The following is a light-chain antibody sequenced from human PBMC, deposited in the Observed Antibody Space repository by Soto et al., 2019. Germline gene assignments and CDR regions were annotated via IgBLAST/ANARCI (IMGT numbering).Light chain of an antibody. CDR3: QRYNGAPRT. Sequence: DVQMTQSPSSLSASVGDRVTITCRASQGIRNYVAWYQQKPGKVPKLLIYAASTLQSGVPSRFSGSGSETEFTRTISSLQPEDFGTYYCQRYNGAPRTFGQGTKV. J-gene: IGKJ1*01. CDR2: AAS. CDR1: QGIRNY. V-gene: IGKV1-27*01.